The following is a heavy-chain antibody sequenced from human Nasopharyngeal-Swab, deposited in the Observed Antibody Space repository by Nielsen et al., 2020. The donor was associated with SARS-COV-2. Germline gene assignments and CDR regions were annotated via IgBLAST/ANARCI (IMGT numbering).Heavy chain of an antibody. CDR2: IYTSGST. J-gene: IGHJ4*02. Sequence: SETLSLTCTVSGGSISSYYWIWIRQPAGKGLEWIGRIYTSGSTNYNPSLKSRVSMSVDTSKNQFSLKLSSVTAADMAVYYCARGSLAAIPRSSWYFDYWGQGTLVTVSS. V-gene: IGHV4-4*07. CDR3: ARGSLAAIPRSSWYFDY. D-gene: IGHD6-13*01. CDR1: GGSISSYY.